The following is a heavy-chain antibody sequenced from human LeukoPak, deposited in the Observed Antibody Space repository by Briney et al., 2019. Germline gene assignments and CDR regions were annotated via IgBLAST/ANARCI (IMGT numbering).Heavy chain of an antibody. Sequence: GGSLRLSCAASGFTFSSYAMSWVRQAPGKGLEWVSAISGSGGSTCYADSVKGRFTISRDNSKNTLHLQMNSLRAEDTAVYYCAKDEMATIPYYFDYWGQGTLVTVSS. CDR3: AKDEMATIPYYFDY. J-gene: IGHJ4*02. D-gene: IGHD5-24*01. CDR1: GFTFSSYA. CDR2: ISGSGGST. V-gene: IGHV3-23*01.